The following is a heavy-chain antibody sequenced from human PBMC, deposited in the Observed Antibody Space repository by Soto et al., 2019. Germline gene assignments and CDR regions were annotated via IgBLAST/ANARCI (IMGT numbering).Heavy chain of an antibody. CDR2: IFSNDEK. CDR1: GFSLSNARMG. V-gene: IGHV2-26*01. CDR3: ARISRSGSSPSLDY. J-gene: IGHJ4*02. D-gene: IGHD1-26*01. Sequence: ESGPTLVNPTETLTLTCTVSGFSLSNARMGVSWIRQPPGKALEWLAHIFSNDEKSYSTSLKSRLTISKDTSKSQVVLTMTNMDPVDTATYYCARISRSGSSPSLDYWGQGTLVTVSS.